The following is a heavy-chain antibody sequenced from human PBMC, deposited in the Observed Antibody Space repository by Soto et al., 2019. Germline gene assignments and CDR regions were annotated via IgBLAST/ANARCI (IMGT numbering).Heavy chain of an antibody. J-gene: IGHJ4*02. V-gene: IGHV3-23*01. CDR2: ISGSGGST. CDR1: GFTFSSYA. CDR3: AKETYYYGSGTSPFDY. Sequence: EVQLLESGGGLVQPGGSLRLSCAASGFTFSSYAMSWVRQAPGQGLEWVSAISGSGGSTYYADSVKGRFTISRDNSKNTLYLQMNSLRAEDTAVYYCAKETYYYGSGTSPFDYWGQGTLVTVSS. D-gene: IGHD3-10*01.